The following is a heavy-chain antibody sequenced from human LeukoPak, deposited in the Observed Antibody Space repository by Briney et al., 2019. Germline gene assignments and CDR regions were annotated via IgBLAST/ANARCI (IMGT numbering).Heavy chain of an antibody. V-gene: IGHV5-51*01. CDR3: ARHDSSGYFDY. CDR1: GYTFNTYW. D-gene: IGHD3-22*01. J-gene: IGHJ4*02. CDR2: IYPGDSDT. Sequence: GESLKISCKASGYTFNTYWIGWVRQMPGKGLEWMGIIYPGDSDTRYSPSFQGQVTISADKSISTAYLQWSSLKASDTAMYYCARHDSSGYFDYWGQGTLVTVSS.